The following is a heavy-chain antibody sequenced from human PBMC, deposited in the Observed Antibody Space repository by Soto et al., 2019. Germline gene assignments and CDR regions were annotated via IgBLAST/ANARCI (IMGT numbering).Heavy chain of an antibody. CDR2: ISGSGGSK. CDR1: GFTFSSYV. Sequence: GGSLRLSCAASGFTFSSYVMSWVRQAPGKGLEWVSAISGSGGSKYYADSVKGRFTISRENSKNTLYLQMNSLRAEDTAVYYCAKRPIPVAGTGKWFDPWGQGTMVTF. V-gene: IGHV3-23*01. CDR3: AKRPIPVAGTGKWFDP. D-gene: IGHD6-19*01. J-gene: IGHJ5*02.